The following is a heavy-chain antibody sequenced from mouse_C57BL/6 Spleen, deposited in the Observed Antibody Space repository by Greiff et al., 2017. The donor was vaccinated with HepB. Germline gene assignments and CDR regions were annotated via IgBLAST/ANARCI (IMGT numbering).Heavy chain of an antibody. CDR1: GFTFNTYA. D-gene: IGHD3-2*02. CDR3: VPDSSGYVGYYAMDY. J-gene: IGHJ4*01. CDR2: IRSKSSNYAT. Sequence: EVQLVESGGGLVQPKGSLKLSCAASGFTFNTYAMHWVRQAPGKGLEWVARIRSKSSNYATYYADSVKDRFTISRDDSQSMLYLQMNNLKTEDTAMYYCVPDSSGYVGYYAMDYWGQGTSVTVSS. V-gene: IGHV10-3*01.